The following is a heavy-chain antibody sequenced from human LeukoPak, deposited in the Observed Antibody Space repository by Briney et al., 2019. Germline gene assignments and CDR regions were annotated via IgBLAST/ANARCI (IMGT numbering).Heavy chain of an antibody. CDR3: VTDGADYYDSTGYPIYFDY. D-gene: IGHD3-22*01. CDR2: ISSSSSYI. J-gene: IGHJ4*02. Sequence: GGSLRLSCAASGFTFSSYSMNWLRQAPGEGLEWVSCISSSSSYIYYADSVKGRFPISRDNAENSLYLQMNSMRAEDTAVYYCVTDGADYYDSTGYPIYFDYWGQGTLVTVSS. V-gene: IGHV3-21*01. CDR1: GFTFSSYS.